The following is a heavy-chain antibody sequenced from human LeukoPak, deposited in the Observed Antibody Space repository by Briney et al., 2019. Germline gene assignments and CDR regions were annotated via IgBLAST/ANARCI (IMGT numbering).Heavy chain of an antibody. CDR3: AAWTDRGYNF. V-gene: IGHV3-7*01. J-gene: IGHJ4*02. CDR2: INPEGSQT. D-gene: IGHD5-24*01. Sequence: PGGSLRLSCAASGFSFRSSWMNWVRQAPGKGLQWVANINPEGSQTRFVDSVMGRFTMSKDSVKNSLYLQMNSLRVEDTAVFYCAAWTDRGYNFWGQGTVVTVSS. CDR1: GFSFRSSW.